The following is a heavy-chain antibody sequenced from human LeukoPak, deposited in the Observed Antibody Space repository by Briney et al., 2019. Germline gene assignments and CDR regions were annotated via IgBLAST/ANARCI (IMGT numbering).Heavy chain of an antibody. V-gene: IGHV4-59*11. CDR2: IYYSGST. D-gene: IGHD2-2*01. J-gene: IGHJ5*02. CDR3: ARVGNDIVVEGAHNWFDP. CDR1: GGSISSHY. Sequence: SETLSLTCTVSGGSISSHYWSWIRQPPGKGLEWIGYIYYSGSTNYNPSLKSRVTISVDTSKNQFSLKLSSVTAADTAVYYCARVGNDIVVEGAHNWFDPWGQGTLVTVSS.